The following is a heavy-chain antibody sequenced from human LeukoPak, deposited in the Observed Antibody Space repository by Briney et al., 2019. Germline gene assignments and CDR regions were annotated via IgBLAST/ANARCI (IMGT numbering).Heavy chain of an antibody. D-gene: IGHD3-3*01. V-gene: IGHV1-8*01. CDR2: MNPNSGNT. CDR1: GYTFTSYD. CDR3: ARGPHIYYDFWSGTFDP. Sequence: ASVKVSCKASGYTFTSYDINWVRQATGQGLEWMGWMNPNSGNTGYAQKFQGRVTMTRNTSISPAYMELSSLRSEDTAVYYCARGPHIYYDFWSGTFDPWGQGTLVTVSS. J-gene: IGHJ5*02.